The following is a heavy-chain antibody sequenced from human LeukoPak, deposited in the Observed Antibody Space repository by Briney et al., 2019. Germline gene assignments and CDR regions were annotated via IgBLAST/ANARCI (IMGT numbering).Heavy chain of an antibody. CDR3: ARESSSWDNWFDP. CDR2: INAGNGNT. V-gene: IGHV1-3*01. J-gene: IGHJ5*02. D-gene: IGHD6-13*01. Sequence: ASVKVSCKASGYTFTSYAMHWVRQAPGQRLEWMGWINAGNGNTKYSQKLQGRVTITRDTSASTAYMELSSLRSEDTAVYYCARESSSWDNWFDPWGQGTLVTVSS. CDR1: GYTFTSYA.